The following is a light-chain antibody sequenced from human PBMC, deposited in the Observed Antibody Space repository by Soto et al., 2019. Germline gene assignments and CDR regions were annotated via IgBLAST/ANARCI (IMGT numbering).Light chain of an antibody. V-gene: IGLV2-8*01. J-gene: IGLJ2*01. CDR3: SSYAGSNNYVV. CDR1: SSDVGGYNY. CDR2: EVS. Sequence: QSVLTQPPSASGSPGQSVTISCTGTSSDVGGYNYVSWYQQHPGKAPKLMIYEVSKRPSGVPDRFSGSKSGNTASLTVSGLQAEDEADYYCSSYAGSNNYVVFGGGTQL.